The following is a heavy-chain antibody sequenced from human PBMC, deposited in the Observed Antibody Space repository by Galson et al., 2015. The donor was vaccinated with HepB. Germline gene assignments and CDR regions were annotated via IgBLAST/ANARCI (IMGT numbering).Heavy chain of an antibody. Sequence: SLRLSCAASGFSFSTYGMHWVRQAPGKGLEWVAVIASYGGNEHYADSVKGRFTISRDNYRNTLYLQMNSLGVEDTAVYYCAKEAWVGTIDGGLDLWGQGTLVTVSS. CDR2: IASYGGNE. CDR3: AKEAWVGTIDGGLDL. D-gene: IGHD5-12*01. J-gene: IGHJ5*02. V-gene: IGHV3-30*18. CDR1: GFSFSTYG.